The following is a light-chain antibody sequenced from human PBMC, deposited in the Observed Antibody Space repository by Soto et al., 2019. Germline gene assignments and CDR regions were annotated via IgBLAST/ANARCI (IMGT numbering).Light chain of an antibody. Sequence: DIQMTQSPSSLSSSVGDRVTITCRASQAISHYLAWFQQKPGRAPESLVYAASSLQSGVPSRFSGSGSGTDFTLTISSLQPEDFATYYCQQYNSYSFGQGTKVDIK. J-gene: IGKJ1*01. CDR2: AAS. V-gene: IGKV1-16*01. CDR1: QAISHY. CDR3: QQYNSYS.